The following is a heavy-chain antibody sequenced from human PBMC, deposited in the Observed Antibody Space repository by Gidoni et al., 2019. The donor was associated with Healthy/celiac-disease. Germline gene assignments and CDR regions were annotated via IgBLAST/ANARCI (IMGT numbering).Heavy chain of an antibody. V-gene: IGHV3-23*01. J-gene: IGHJ4*02. Sequence: LEWVSAISGSGGSTYYADSVKGRFTISRDNSKNTLYLQMNSLRAEDTAVYYCAKSLYDSSGYYGYYFDYWGQGTLVTVSS. CDR2: ISGSGGST. D-gene: IGHD3-22*01. CDR3: AKSLYDSSGYYGYYFDY.